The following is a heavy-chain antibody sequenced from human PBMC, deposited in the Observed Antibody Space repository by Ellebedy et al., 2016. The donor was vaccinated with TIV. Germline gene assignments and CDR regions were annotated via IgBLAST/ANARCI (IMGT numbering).Heavy chain of an antibody. CDR3: ARDQNYYDSSGYYLLGMDV. V-gene: IGHV1-2*04. CDR2: INPNSGGT. CDR1: GYTFTGYY. D-gene: IGHD3-22*01. J-gene: IGHJ6*02. Sequence: ASVKVSXKASGYTFTGYYMHWVRQAPGQGLEWMGWINPNSGGTNYAQKFQGWVTMTRDTSISTAYMELSRLRSDDTAVYYCARDQNYYDSSGYYLLGMDVWGQGTTVTVSS.